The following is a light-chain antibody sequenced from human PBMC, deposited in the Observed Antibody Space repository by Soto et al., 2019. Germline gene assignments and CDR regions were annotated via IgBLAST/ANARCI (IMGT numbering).Light chain of an antibody. J-gene: IGKJ1*01. CDR1: QSISSY. Sequence: DIQMTQSPSSLSASVGDRVTITCRASQSISSYLNWYQQKPGKAPKLLIYAASSLQSVVPSRFSGSGSGTDFTLNISSLQPEDFATYYCQQSYSTPWTFGQGTKVEIK. CDR2: AAS. CDR3: QQSYSTPWT. V-gene: IGKV1-39*01.